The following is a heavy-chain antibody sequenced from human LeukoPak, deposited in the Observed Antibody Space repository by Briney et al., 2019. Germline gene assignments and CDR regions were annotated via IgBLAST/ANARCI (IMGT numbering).Heavy chain of an antibody. J-gene: IGHJ3*02. CDR2: IYYSGST. CDR3: ARERRIQLWLRAPAFDI. D-gene: IGHD5-18*01. Sequence: PSETLSLTCTVSGGSISSYYWSWIRQPPGKGLEWIGYIYYSGSTNYNPSLKSRVTISVDTSKNQFSLKLSSVTAAYTAVYYCARERRIQLWLRAPAFDIWGQGTMVTVSS. CDR1: GGSISSYY. V-gene: IGHV4-59*01.